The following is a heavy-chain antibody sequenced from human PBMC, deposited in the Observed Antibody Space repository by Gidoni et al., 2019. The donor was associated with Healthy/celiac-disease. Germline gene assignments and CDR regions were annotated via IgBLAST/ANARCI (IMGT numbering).Heavy chain of an antibody. Sequence: EVQLVESGGGLVQPGGSLRLSCAASGFTFSSYWMSWVRQAPGKGLEWVANIKQDGSEKYYVDSVKGRFTISRDNAKNSLYLQMNSLRAEDTAVYYCARSGITMIVVVTPDAFDIWGQGTMVTVSS. J-gene: IGHJ3*02. CDR1: GFTFSSYW. CDR2: IKQDGSEK. D-gene: IGHD3-22*01. V-gene: IGHV3-7*01. CDR3: ARSGITMIVVVTPDAFDI.